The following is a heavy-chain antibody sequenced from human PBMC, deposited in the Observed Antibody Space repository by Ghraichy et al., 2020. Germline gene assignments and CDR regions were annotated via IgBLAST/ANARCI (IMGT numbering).Heavy chain of an antibody. CDR1: GFTFSDYY. CDR2: ISSSGSTI. Sequence: GGSLRLSCAASGFTFSDYYMSWVRQAPGKGLEWVSYISSSGSTIYYADSVKGRFTMSRDNARNSLYLQMNSLRAEDTAVYYCARDPVPGIAVGGNFNYWGQGTLVTVSS. J-gene: IGHJ4*02. CDR3: ARDPVPGIAVGGNFNY. V-gene: IGHV3-11*01. D-gene: IGHD6-19*01.